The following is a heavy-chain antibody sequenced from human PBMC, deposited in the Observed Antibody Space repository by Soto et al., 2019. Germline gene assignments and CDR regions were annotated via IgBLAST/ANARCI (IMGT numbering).Heavy chain of an antibody. J-gene: IGHJ5*02. CDR1: GFPFSSYW. D-gene: IGHD3-9*01. CDR2: IKEDGSDK. CDR3: VGVSLTGS. V-gene: IGHV3-7*01. Sequence: EVHLVDSGGGLVQPGGSLRLSCVASGFPFSSYWMSWVRQAPGKGLEWVANIKEDGSDKYYVDSVKGRFTISRDNAKNSLYLQMNSLRVEDTAVYYCVGVSLTGSWGQGTLVAVSP.